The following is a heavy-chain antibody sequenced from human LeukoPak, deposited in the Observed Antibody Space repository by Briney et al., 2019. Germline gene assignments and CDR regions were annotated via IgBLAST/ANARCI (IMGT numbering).Heavy chain of an antibody. V-gene: IGHV3-11*04. Sequence: GGSLRLSCAASGFTVSSNYMSWIRQAPGKGLEWVSYISSSGSTIYYADSVKGRFTISRDNAKNSLYLQMNSLRAEDTAVYYCATEITPYYYMDVWGKGTTVTVSS. CDR2: ISSSGSTI. J-gene: IGHJ6*03. D-gene: IGHD3-16*01. CDR3: ATEITPYYYMDV. CDR1: GFTVSSNY.